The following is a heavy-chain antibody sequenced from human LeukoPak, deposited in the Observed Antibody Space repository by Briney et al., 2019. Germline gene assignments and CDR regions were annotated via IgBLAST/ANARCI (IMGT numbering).Heavy chain of an antibody. Sequence: GGSLRLSCAASGFTFSSYSMNWVRQAPGKGLEWVSYISSSSSTIYYADSVKGRLTISRDNAKNSLYLQMNSLRAEDTAVYHCARDRGLYYYDSSGYLDAFDIWGQGTMVTVSS. V-gene: IGHV3-48*04. D-gene: IGHD3-22*01. CDR2: ISSSSSTI. J-gene: IGHJ3*02. CDR1: GFTFSSYS. CDR3: ARDRGLYYYDSSGYLDAFDI.